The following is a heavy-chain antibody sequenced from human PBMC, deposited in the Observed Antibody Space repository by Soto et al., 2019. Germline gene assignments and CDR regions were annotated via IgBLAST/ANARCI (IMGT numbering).Heavy chain of an antibody. J-gene: IGHJ4*02. V-gene: IGHV3-53*01. CDR3: ARSKAGTTPFDY. D-gene: IGHD1-7*01. CDR2: IYSGGST. CDR1: GFTVSSNY. Sequence: GGSLRLSCAASGFTVSSNYMSWVRQAPGKGLEWVSVIYSGGSTYYADSVKGRFTISRDNSKNTLYLQMNSLRAEDTAVYYCARSKAGTTPFDYWGQGTLVTVSS.